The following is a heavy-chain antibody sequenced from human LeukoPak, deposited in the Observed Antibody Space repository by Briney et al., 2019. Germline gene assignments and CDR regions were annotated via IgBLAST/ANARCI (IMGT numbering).Heavy chain of an antibody. V-gene: IGHV1-2*02. D-gene: IGHD5-12*01. Sequence: ASVKVSCKASGYTFTGYYMHWVRQAPGQGLEWMGWINPDSGGTNCAQKFQGRVTMTRDTSISTAYMELSRLRSGDTAVYYCARLQVATTSFHVYWVQGALVGVCS. CDR1: GYTFTGYY. CDR3: ARLQVATTSFHVY. J-gene: IGHJ4*02. CDR2: INPDSGGT.